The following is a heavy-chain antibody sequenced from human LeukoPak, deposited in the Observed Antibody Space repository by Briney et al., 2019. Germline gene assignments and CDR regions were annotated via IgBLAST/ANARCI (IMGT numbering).Heavy chain of an antibody. V-gene: IGHV4-39*07. CDR1: GGSISSGTYY. CDR2: IYYSGNT. Sequence: SETLSLTCTVSGGSISSGTYYWDWIRQPLGKGLEWIGSIYYSGNTYYNPSLKSRVTISVDTSKNQFSLKLSSVTAADTAVYYCARTAPAWFGELLRGPFDYWGQGTLVTVSS. J-gene: IGHJ4*02. D-gene: IGHD3-10*01. CDR3: ARTAPAWFGELLRGPFDY.